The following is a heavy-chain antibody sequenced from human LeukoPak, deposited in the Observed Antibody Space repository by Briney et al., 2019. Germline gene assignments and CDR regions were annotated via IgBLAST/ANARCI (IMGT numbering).Heavy chain of an antibody. Sequence: SVKVSCKASGGTFRKFAISWVRQAPGQGLEWMGGSILIYGTTKYAQKFQGRVTISTDESTSTAYMELSSLSSDDTAVYYCARGSQDSPRFDYMDVWGNGTTVTVSS. CDR1: GGTFRKFA. J-gene: IGHJ6*03. V-gene: IGHV1-69*05. CDR3: ARGSQDSPRFDYMDV. D-gene: IGHD3-10*01. CDR2: SILIYGTT.